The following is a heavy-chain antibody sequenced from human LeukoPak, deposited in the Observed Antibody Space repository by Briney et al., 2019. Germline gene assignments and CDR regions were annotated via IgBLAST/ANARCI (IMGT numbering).Heavy chain of an antibody. CDR1: GGSISSYY. V-gene: IGHV4-4*07. CDR2: IYTSGST. Sequence: SETLSLTCTVSGGSISSYYWSWIRQPAGKGLEWIGRIYTSGSTNYNPSLKSRVTMSVDTSKNQFSLKLSSVTAADTAVYYCARVRRYYYGSGIYYYYYGMDVWGQGTTVTVSS. D-gene: IGHD3-10*01. J-gene: IGHJ6*02. CDR3: ARVRRYYYGSGIYYYYYGMDV.